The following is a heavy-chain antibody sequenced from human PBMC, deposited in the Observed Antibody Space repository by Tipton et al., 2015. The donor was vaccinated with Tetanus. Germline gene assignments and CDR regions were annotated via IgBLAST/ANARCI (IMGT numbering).Heavy chain of an antibody. V-gene: IGHV4-39*01. Sequence: TLSLTCSVSGGAISDNYYFWAWIRQPPGKGLEWIGSVYTSGRPTFNPSLKSRIKVTVDTSKNQFSLRLDSVTVADTAVYYCARQNARDVWQQRQWVNYFYGLDVWGQGTTVCVSS. CDR3: ARQNARDVWQQRQWVNYFYGLDV. D-gene: IGHD1-26*01. CDR1: GGAISDNYYF. J-gene: IGHJ6*02. CDR2: VYTSGRP.